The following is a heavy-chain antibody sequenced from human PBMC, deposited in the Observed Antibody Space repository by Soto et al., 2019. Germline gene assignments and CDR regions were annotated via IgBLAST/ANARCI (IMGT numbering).Heavy chain of an antibody. CDR2: IRAKPDGGTT. J-gene: IGHJ4*02. CDR1: GFRFPNAW. D-gene: IGHD3-10*01. Sequence: GGSLRLSCAASGFRFPNAWMNWVRQAPGKGLEWVGRIRAKPDGGTTDYAAPVKGRVIISRDDSKNTLYLQMNSLKTEDTAVYYCTTYPITMVRGVVKDFNFWGQGTLVTVSS. CDR3: TTYPITMVRGVVKDFNF. V-gene: IGHV3-15*07.